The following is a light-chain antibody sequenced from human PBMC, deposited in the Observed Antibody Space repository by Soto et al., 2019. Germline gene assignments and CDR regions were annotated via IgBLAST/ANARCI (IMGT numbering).Light chain of an antibody. J-gene: IGKJ1*01. CDR1: QSISTW. CDR2: KAS. V-gene: IGKV1-5*03. Sequence: DIQMTQSPSTLSASVGDRVTITCRASQSISTWLAWYQQKPGKAPKLLIYKASSLESGVPSRFSGSGSGTEFTLTISSLQPDDSATYYCQQYINRWTFGQGTRWISN. CDR3: QQYINRWT.